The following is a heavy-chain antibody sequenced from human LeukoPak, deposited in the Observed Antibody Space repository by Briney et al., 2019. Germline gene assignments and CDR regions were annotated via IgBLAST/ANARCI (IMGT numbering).Heavy chain of an antibody. CDR3: AREGGDYYYDSSGYPDY. D-gene: IGHD3-22*01. V-gene: IGHV3-74*01. Sequence: GGSLRLSCAASGFTFSSYWMHWVRQAPGKGLVWVSRINSDGSSTSYADSVKGRFAISRDNAKNTLYLQMNSLRAEDTAVYYCAREGGDYYYDSSGYPDYWGQGTLVTVSS. J-gene: IGHJ4*02. CDR1: GFTFSSYW. CDR2: INSDGSST.